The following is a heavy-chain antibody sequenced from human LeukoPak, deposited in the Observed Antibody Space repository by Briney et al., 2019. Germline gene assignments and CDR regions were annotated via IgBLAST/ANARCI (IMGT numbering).Heavy chain of an antibody. V-gene: IGHV4-30-2*01. Sequence: SETRSLTCAVSGGPISSGGYSWSWIRQPPGKGLEWIGYIYHSGSTYYNPSLKSRVTISVDRSKNQFSLKLSSVTAADTAVYYCARGSGYCSGGSCYFDAFDIWGQGTMVTVSS. CDR3: ARGSGYCSGGSCYFDAFDI. CDR1: GGPISSGGYS. CDR2: IYHSGST. J-gene: IGHJ3*02. D-gene: IGHD2-15*01.